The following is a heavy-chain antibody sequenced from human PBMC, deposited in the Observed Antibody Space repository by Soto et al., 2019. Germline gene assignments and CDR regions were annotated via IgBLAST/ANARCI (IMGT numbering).Heavy chain of an antibody. CDR3: AGYNWNYYFDP. D-gene: IGHD1-7*01. CDR2: IYHSGST. Sequence: LSLTCTVSGGSVRDGSYYWAWLRQPPGKGLEWIGHIYHSGSTIYNPSLKSRVTISIDTSKSQFSLNLNSMTAADTAVYYCAGYNWNYYFDPWGQGTLVTVSS. J-gene: IGHJ5*02. V-gene: IGHV4-61*01. CDR1: GGSVRDGSYY.